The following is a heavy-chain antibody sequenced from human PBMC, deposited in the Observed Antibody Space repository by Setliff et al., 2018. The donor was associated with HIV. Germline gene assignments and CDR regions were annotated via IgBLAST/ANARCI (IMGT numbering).Heavy chain of an antibody. J-gene: IGHJ6*03. CDR3: ARRSPGGGYYMDV. Sequence: PSETLSLTCTVSGGSISSYCWNWIRQSPGRGLEWIGFIFSSGSTKYNPSLQSRVTMSIDTSKNQFSLNLSSVTAADTAVYYCARRSPGGGYYMDVWGKGTTVTVSS. V-gene: IGHV4-4*09. CDR2: IFSSGST. CDR1: GGSISSYC. D-gene: IGHD3-16*01.